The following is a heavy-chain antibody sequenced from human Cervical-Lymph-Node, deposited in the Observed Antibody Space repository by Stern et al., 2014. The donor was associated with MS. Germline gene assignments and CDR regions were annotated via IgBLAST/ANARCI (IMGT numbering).Heavy chain of an antibody. Sequence: EVQLVESGGGLVQPGGSLRLSCAASGFTFSSSWMSWVRQAPGKGLEWVANINQDGSGMYYVDSVKGRFTISRDNAKNSLYLQMFSLRADDTAVYFCARDRLPSTYRGLDVWGQGTTVTVSS. CDR3: ARDRLPSTYRGLDV. D-gene: IGHD4-11*01. J-gene: IGHJ6*02. CDR2: INQDGSGM. V-gene: IGHV3-7*01. CDR1: GFTFSSSW.